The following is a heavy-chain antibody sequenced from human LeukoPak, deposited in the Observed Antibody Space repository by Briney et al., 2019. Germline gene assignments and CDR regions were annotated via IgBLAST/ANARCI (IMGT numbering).Heavy chain of an antibody. D-gene: IGHD2/OR15-2a*01. Sequence: QTGGSLRLSCAVSGFTITNHWMSWVRQAPGKGLEWVANIKQDGSEKYYVDSVKGRFTISRDNGKNSLYLQMNSLRVEGTALYYCVRDPFFSVPWGQGTLVTVSS. J-gene: IGHJ5*02. CDR1: GFTITNHW. CDR2: IKQDGSEK. V-gene: IGHV3-7*01. CDR3: VRDPFFSVP.